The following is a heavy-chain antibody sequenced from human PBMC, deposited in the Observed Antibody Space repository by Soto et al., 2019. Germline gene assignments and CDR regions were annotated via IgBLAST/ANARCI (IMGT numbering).Heavy chain of an antibody. CDR2: IDPSDSYT. CDR3: ATMRITIFGVAKEYGMDV. V-gene: IGHV5-10-1*01. CDR1: GYSFTSYW. J-gene: IGHJ6*02. Sequence: PGESLKISCKGSGYSFTSYWISWVRQMPGKGLEWMGRIDPSDSYTNYSPSFQGHVTISADKSISTAYLQWSSLKASDTAMYYCATMRITIFGVAKEYGMDVWGQGTTVTVSS. D-gene: IGHD3-3*01.